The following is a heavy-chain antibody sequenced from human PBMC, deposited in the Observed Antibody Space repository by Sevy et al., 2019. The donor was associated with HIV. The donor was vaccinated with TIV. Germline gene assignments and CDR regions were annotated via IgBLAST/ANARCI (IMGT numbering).Heavy chain of an antibody. CDR3: AKVGGITMIVASVDY. CDR2: ISGSGGST. V-gene: IGHV3-23*01. J-gene: IGHJ4*02. Sequence: GGSLRLSCAASGFTFSSYAMSWVRQAPGNGLEWVSAISGSGGSTYYADSVKGRFTISRDNSKNTLYLQMNSLRAEDTAVYYCAKVGGITMIVASVDYWGQGTLVTVSS. D-gene: IGHD3-22*01. CDR1: GFTFSSYA.